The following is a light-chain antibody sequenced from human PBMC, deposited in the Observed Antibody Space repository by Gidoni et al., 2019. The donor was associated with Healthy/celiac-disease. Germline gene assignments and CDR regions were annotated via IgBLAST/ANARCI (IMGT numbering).Light chain of an antibody. CDR1: QSISSY. CDR2: AAS. CDR3: QQSYSTPGS. V-gene: IGKV1-39*01. J-gene: IGKJ2*04. Sequence: DIQLTQSPSSLSASVGDRVTITCRASQSISSYLNWYQQKPGKAPKLLIYAASSLQSGVPSRFSGSGSGTDFTLTISSVQPEDFATYYCQQSYSTPGSFXQXTKLEIK.